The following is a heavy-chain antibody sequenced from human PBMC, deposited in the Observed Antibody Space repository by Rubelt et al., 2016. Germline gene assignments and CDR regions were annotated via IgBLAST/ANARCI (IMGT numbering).Heavy chain of an antibody. CDR1: GYTFTSYG. CDR2: ISAYNGNT. CDR3: ARVMITFGGVIEVGWFDP. J-gene: IGHJ5*02. D-gene: IGHD3-16*02. V-gene: IGHV1-18*01. Sequence: QVQLVQSGAEVKKPGASVKVSCKASGYTFTSYGISWVRQAPGQGLEWMGWISAYNGNTNYAQKLQGRVTMTTETSTSTAYMELRSLRADDTAVYYCARVMITFGGVIEVGWFDPWGQGTLVTVSS.